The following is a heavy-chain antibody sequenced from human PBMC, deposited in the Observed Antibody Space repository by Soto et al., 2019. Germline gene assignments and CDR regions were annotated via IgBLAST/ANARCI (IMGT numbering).Heavy chain of an antibody. CDR2: INSDGSST. Sequence: GGSLRLSCAASGFTFSSYWMHWVRQAPGKGLVWVSRINSDGSSTSYADSVKGRFTISRDNAKNTLYLQMNSLRAEDTAVYYCAREDILTGYSHPHFDYWGQGTLVTVSS. CDR3: AREDILTGYSHPHFDY. D-gene: IGHD3-9*01. J-gene: IGHJ4*02. V-gene: IGHV3-74*01. CDR1: GFTFSSYW.